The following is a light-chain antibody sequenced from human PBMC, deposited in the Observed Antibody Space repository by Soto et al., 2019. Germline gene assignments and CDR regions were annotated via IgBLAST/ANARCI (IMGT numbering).Light chain of an antibody. Sequence: ECRSRGSPNHINNTRTSSDVGGYNYVSWYQQHPGKAPKLMIYDVSNRPSGVSNRFSGSKSGNTASLTISGLQAEDEADYYCGSYTSSSTLEVFGTGTKVTVL. V-gene: IGLV2-14*04. J-gene: IGLJ1*01. CDR2: DVS. CDR1: SSDVGGYNY. CDR3: GSYTSSSTLEV.